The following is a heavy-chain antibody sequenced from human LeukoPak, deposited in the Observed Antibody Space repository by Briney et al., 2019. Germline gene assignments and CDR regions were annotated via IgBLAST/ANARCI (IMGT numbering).Heavy chain of an antibody. Sequence: AGGSLRLSCAASGFNLSSYYMDWVRQGPGKGLVWVSRLKSDGRSTKYADSVKGRFTISRDDAKNTLFLQMNTLRAEDTAVYYCASAEVIQYGMDVWGQGTTVTVSS. V-gene: IGHV3-74*01. CDR1: GFNLSSYY. CDR2: LKSDGRST. CDR3: ASAEVIQYGMDV. J-gene: IGHJ6*02. D-gene: IGHD3-16*02.